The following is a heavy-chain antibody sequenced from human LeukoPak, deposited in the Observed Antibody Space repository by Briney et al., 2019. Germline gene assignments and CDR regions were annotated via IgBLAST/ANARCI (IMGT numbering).Heavy chain of an antibody. D-gene: IGHD5-18*01. CDR2: IYYSGST. Sequence: SETLSLTCTVSGGSISSSSYYWGWIRQPPGKGPEWIGSIYYSGSTYYNPSLKSRVTISVDTSKNQFSLRLSSVTAADTAVYYCARGTRLRGYSYGYVSDYWGQGTLVTVSS. CDR3: ARGTRLRGYSYGYVSDY. CDR1: GGSISSSSYY. V-gene: IGHV4-39*01. J-gene: IGHJ4*02.